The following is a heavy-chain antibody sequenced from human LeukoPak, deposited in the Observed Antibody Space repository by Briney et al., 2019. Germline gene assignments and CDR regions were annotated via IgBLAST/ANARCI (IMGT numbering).Heavy chain of an antibody. Sequence: GGSLRLSCAASGFTFSNYAMHWVHQAPGKGLEWVAVISYDGSNKYYADSVKGRFTISRDNSKNTLYLQMNSLRVEDTAVYYCERAKGAIGVPGDIGVFLLPPDWFDPWGQGTLVTVSS. D-gene: IGHD2-2*01. V-gene: IGHV3-30*01. CDR3: ERAKGAIGVPGDIGVFLLPPDWFDP. CDR1: GFTFSNYA. J-gene: IGHJ5*02. CDR2: ISYDGSNK.